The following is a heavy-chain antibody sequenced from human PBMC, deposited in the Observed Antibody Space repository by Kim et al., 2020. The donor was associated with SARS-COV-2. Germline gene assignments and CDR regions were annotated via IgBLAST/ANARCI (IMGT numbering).Heavy chain of an antibody. CDR1: GYTFTELS. J-gene: IGHJ5*02. D-gene: IGHD3-3*01. CDR2: FDPDDGET. V-gene: IGHV1-24*01. CDR3: AKSITIFGEFDP. Sequence: ASVKVSCKVSGYTFTELSMHWVRQAPGKGLEWMGGFDPDDGETIYAQKFQGRVTMTEDTSTDTAYMELSSLRSEDTAVYYCAKSITIFGEFDPWGKGTLVTVSS.